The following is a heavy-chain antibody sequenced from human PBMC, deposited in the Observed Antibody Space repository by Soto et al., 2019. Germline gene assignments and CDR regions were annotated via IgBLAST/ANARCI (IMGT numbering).Heavy chain of an antibody. V-gene: IGHV2-70*01. Sequence: SGPTLVNPTQTLTLTCTFSGFSLSTSGMCVSWIRQPPGKALEWLALIDWDDDKYYSTSLKTRLTISKDTSKNQVVLTMTNMDPVDTATYYCARAQYSSGWDDFDYWGQGTLVTVSS. CDR2: IDWDDDK. J-gene: IGHJ4*02. D-gene: IGHD6-19*01. CDR3: ARAQYSSGWDDFDY. CDR1: GFSLSTSGMC.